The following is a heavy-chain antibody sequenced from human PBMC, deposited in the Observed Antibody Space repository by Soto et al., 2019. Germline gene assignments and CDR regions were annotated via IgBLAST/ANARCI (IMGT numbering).Heavy chain of an antibody. CDR1: GGTFSTYS. CDR3: TIGSWSGEVFDI. Sequence: QVQLVQSGAEVKKPGSSVKVSCKDSGGTFSTYSMFWVRQAPGQGLEWMGRIIPMLGVRNYAQRFQDRVTITADKSTATLHMDLSSLRSEDTALYYCTIGSWSGEVFDIWGQGTMVTVSS. D-gene: IGHD2-21*01. V-gene: IGHV1-69*02. J-gene: IGHJ3*02. CDR2: IIPMLGVR.